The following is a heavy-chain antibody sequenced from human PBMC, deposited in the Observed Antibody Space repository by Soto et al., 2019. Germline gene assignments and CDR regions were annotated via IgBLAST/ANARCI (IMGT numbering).Heavy chain of an antibody. CDR3: ARDQLYYNDISGRPLNAFDV. CDR2: ISISSSTI. J-gene: IGHJ3*01. V-gene: IGHV3-48*01. Sequence: GGSLRLSCAASGFTFDNYSMTWVRQAPGKGLEWVSYISISSSTIYYADSVKGRFTISRDNAKNSLYLQMNSLRAEDTAVYYCARDQLYYNDISGRPLNAFDVWGQGTMVTVSS. CDR1: GFTFDNYS. D-gene: IGHD3-22*01.